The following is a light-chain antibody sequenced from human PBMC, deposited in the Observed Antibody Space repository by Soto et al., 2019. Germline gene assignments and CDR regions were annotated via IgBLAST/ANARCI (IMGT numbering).Light chain of an antibody. V-gene: IGKV1-12*01. CDR1: QDISIW. CDR2: AAS. CDR3: QQSNSFPVT. Sequence: DIQMTQSPSFVSASVGDRVTITCRASQDISIWLAWYQQKPGKAPKLLIYAASSLQTGVPSRFSGSGSGTDFTLSISSLQPEDFATYYCQQSNSFPVTFGQGTRLDIK. J-gene: IGKJ5*01.